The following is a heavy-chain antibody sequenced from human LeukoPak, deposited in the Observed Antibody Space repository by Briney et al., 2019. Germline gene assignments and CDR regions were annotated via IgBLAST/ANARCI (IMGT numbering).Heavy chain of an antibody. D-gene: IGHD2-2*01. CDR2: IWYDGSNK. CDR3: ARDKSSSTNLFDY. V-gene: IGHV3-33*01. CDR1: RFTFSSYG. J-gene: IGHJ4*02. Sequence: GGSLRLSCAASRFTFSSYGMHWVRQAPGKGLEWVAVIWYDGSNKYYADSVKGRFTISRDNSKNTLDLQMNSLRAEDTAVYYCARDKSSSTNLFDYWGQGTLVTVSS.